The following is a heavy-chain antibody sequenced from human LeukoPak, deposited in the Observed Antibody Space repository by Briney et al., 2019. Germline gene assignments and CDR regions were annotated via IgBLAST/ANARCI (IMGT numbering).Heavy chain of an antibody. V-gene: IGHV3-23*01. CDR3: AKGGREFEEFDP. D-gene: IGHD3-16*01. CDR1: GFTFSSYA. J-gene: IGHJ5*02. CDR2: ISGSGGST. Sequence: GGSLRLSCAASGFTFSSYAMSWVRQAPGKGLEWVSAISGSGGSTYYADSVKGRFTISRDNSKNTLYLQMNSLRAEDTAVYHCAKGGREFEEFDPWGQGTLVTVSS.